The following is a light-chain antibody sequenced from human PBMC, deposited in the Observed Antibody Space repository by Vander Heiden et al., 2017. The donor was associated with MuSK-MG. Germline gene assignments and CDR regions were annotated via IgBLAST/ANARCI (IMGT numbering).Light chain of an antibody. CDR3: AAWDDSLNGVV. J-gene: IGLJ3*02. CDR1: SSNIGSNA. Sequence: QSVLTQPPSPSGTPGQRVTISCSGSSSNIGSNAVNWYQQRPGTAPKLLIYRNNQRPSGVPDRFSGSKSGTSASLAISGLQSEDEADYYCAAWDDSLNGVVFGGGTKLTVL. CDR2: RNN. V-gene: IGLV1-44*01.